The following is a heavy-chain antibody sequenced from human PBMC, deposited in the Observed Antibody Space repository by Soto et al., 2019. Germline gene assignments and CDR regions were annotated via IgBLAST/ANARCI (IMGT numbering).Heavy chain of an antibody. Sequence: QVQLVQSGAEVQKPGSSVKVSCKASGGTFSSYAISWVRQAPGQGLELMGGIIPISGTANYAQKFQGRVTIIADESTSTAYMELSSLRSEDTAVYYCARSQGSSTSLEIYYYYYYGMDVWGQGTTVTVSS. CDR2: IIPISGTA. CDR3: ARSQGSSTSLEIYYYYYYGMDV. V-gene: IGHV1-69*01. J-gene: IGHJ6*02. D-gene: IGHD2-2*01. CDR1: GGTFSSYA.